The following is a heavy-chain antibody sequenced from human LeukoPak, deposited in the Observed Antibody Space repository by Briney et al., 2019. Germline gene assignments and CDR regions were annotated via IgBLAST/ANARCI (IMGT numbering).Heavy chain of an antibody. CDR2: TYYRSRWYT. V-gene: IGHV6-1*01. Sequence: SQTLSLTCAISGDSVSSDSNAWNWIRQSPSRGLEWLGRTYYRSRWYTDYAVSVKSRININPDTSKNQVSLQLNSVTPEDTAVYYCASHSRRMAGAIWGQGTLVTVSS. CDR1: GDSVSSDSNA. CDR3: ASHSRRMAGAI. J-gene: IGHJ4*02. D-gene: IGHD1-26*01.